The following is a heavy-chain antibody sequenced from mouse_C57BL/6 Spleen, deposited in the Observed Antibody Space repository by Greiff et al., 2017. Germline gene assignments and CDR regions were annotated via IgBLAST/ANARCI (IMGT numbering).Heavy chain of an antibody. V-gene: IGHV1-80*01. CDR2: IYPGDGDT. CDR3: ARGPSIYYDYGVDFDV. Sequence: QVQLQQSGAELVKPGASVKISCKASGYAFSSYWMNWVKQRPGKGLEWIGQIYPGDGDTNYNGKFKGKATLTADKSSSTAYMQLSSLTSEDSAVYFCARGPSIYYDYGVDFDVWGTGTTVTVSS. J-gene: IGHJ1*03. D-gene: IGHD2-4*01. CDR1: GYAFSSYW.